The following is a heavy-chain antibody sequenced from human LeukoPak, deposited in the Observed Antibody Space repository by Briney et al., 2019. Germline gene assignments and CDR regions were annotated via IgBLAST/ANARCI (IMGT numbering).Heavy chain of an antibody. J-gene: IGHJ4*02. V-gene: IGHV1-46*01. D-gene: IGHD6-19*01. Sequence: ASVKVSCKASGYTFTSYYMHWVRQAPGQGLEWMGIINPSGGSTSYAQKFQGRVTITRDTSANTAYMELSSLRSEDMAVYYCARAVKYRSGPLTDLLPYYFDYWGQGTLVTVPS. CDR1: GYTFTSYY. CDR2: INPSGGST. CDR3: ARAVKYRSGPLTDLLPYYFDY.